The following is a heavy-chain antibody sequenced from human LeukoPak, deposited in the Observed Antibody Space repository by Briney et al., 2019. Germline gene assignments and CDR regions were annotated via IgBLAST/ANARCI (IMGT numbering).Heavy chain of an antibody. J-gene: IGHJ4*02. CDR1: GGSIASDGYS. CDR2: INHSGST. D-gene: IGHD1-26*01. Sequence: KPSQTLSLTCAVSGGSIASDGYSWNWIRQPPGKGLEWIGEINHSGSTNYNPSLKSRVTISVDTSKNQFSLKLSSVTAADTAVYYCARRGKREFDYWGQGTLVTVSS. CDR3: ARRGKREFDY. V-gene: IGHV4-30-2*01.